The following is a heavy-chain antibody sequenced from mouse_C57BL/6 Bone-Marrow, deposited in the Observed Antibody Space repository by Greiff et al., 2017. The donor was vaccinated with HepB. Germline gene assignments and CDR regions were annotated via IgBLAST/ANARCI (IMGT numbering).Heavy chain of an antibody. CDR3: TRGGFTVHFDY. J-gene: IGHJ2*01. D-gene: IGHD1-1*01. CDR2: IDPETGGT. CDR1: GYTFTDYE. Sequence: QVHVKQSGAELVRPGASVTLSCKASGYTFTDYEMHWVKQTPVHGLEWIGAIDPETGGTAYNQKFKGKAILTADKSSSTAYMELRSLTSEDSAVYYCTRGGFTVHFDYWGQGTTLTVSS. V-gene: IGHV1-15*01.